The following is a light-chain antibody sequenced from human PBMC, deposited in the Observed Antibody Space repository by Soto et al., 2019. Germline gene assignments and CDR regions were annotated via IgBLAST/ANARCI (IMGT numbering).Light chain of an antibody. CDR1: QSVSSSY. CDR2: GAS. J-gene: IGKJ2*01. V-gene: IGKV3-20*01. CDR3: QQYGSSPYT. Sequence: EIVLTQSPGTLSLSPGERATLSCRASQSVSSSYLAWYQQKPGQAPRLLIYGASSRATGIPERFSGSGSGTDFTLTISRLEPEYFAVYYWQQYGSSPYTFGGGTKLEIK.